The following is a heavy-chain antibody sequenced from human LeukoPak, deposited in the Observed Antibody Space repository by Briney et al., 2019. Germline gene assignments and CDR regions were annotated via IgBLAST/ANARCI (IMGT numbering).Heavy chain of an antibody. CDR2: ISSSGSTK. CDR3: VASSWAYYFDY. V-gene: IGHV3-48*03. D-gene: IGHD6-13*01. Sequence: PGGSLRLSCAASGFTFSSYEMNWVRQAPGKGLEWVSYISSSGSTKYYADSVKGRFTISRDNAKNSQYLQMNSLRVEDTAVYYCVASSWAYYFDYWGQGTLVTVSS. CDR1: GFTFSSYE. J-gene: IGHJ4*02.